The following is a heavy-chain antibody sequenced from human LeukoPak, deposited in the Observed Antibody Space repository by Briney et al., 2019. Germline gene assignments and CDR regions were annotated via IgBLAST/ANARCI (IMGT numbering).Heavy chain of an antibody. D-gene: IGHD6-19*01. Sequence: LSQTLSLTCAISGDSVSSNSAAWHWIRQSPSRGLEWLGRTYYRSKWYNNYAVSVKSRITINPDTSKNQISLKLNSVTPGDTGVFFCARMGLEAGFNWFDPWGQGTLVTVSS. CDR2: TYYRSKWYN. V-gene: IGHV6-1*01. CDR3: ARMGLEAGFNWFDP. CDR1: GDSVSSNSAA. J-gene: IGHJ5*02.